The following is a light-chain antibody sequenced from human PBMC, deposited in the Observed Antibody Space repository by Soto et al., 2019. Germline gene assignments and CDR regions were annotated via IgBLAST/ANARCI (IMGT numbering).Light chain of an antibody. J-gene: IGLJ1*01. CDR1: SSNIGNNY. CDR3: GTWDSSFYV. CDR2: DNN. Sequence: QPVLTQPPSVSAAPGQNLSNSYTGSSSNIGNNYVSWYQQLPGTAPKLLIYDNNKRPSGIPVRFSGSKSGTSATLGITGLQSGVEADYYCGTWDSSFYVFGTGTKVTVL. V-gene: IGLV1-51*01.